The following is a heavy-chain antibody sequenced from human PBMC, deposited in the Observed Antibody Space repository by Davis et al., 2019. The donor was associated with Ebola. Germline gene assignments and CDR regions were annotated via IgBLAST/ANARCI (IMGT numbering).Heavy chain of an antibody. CDR1: GDSFTDSRFY. Sequence: MPLETLSLTCAVSGDSFTDSRFYWAWIRQTPGEGLEWIVSLFYSGTTYHNPSLKSRVSVSVDRSKKEFSLHMYSMTAADTAVYYCARAWDGDYHFDYWGQGTLVTVSS. J-gene: IGHJ4*02. V-gene: IGHV4-39*01. CDR2: LFYSGTT. D-gene: IGHD4-17*01. CDR3: ARAWDGDYHFDY.